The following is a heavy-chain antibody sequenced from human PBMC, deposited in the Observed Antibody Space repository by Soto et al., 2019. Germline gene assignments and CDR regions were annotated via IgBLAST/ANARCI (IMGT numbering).Heavy chain of an antibody. Sequence: PGGSLILSCAASGFTFSSYGMHWVRQAPGKGLEWVAVISYDGSNKYYADSVKGRFTISRDNSKNTLYLQMNSLRAEDTAVYYCAKGPTRTTLQYCGPGTLFTVCS. CDR2: ISYDGSNK. J-gene: IGHJ4*02. CDR1: GFTFSSYG. V-gene: IGHV3-30*18. D-gene: IGHD2-2*01. CDR3: AKGPTRTTLQY.